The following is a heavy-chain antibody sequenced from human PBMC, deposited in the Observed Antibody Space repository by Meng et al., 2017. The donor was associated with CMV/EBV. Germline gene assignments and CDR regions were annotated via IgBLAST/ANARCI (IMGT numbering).Heavy chain of an antibody. CDR3: AREDYGYYGMDV. J-gene: IGHJ6*02. CDR1: GFTFSSYW. Sequence: GSSLKISCAASGFTFSSYWMHWVRQAPGKGLVWVSRINSDGSSTSYADSVKGRFTISRDNAKNTLYLQMNSLRAEDTAVYYCAREDYGYYGMDVWGQGTMVTVSS. V-gene: IGHV3-74*01. CDR2: INSDGSST.